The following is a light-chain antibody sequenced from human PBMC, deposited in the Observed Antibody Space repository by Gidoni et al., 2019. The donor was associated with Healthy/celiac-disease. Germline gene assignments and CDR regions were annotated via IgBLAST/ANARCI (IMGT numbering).Light chain of an antibody. Sequence: DIQMTQSPSSLSASVGDRVTITCQASQDISNSLNWYQQKPGKAPKLLIYDASNLETGGPSRFSGSGSGTDFTFTISSLQPEDIATYYCQQYDNLLLFGGGTKVEIK. CDR2: DAS. V-gene: IGKV1-33*01. CDR1: QDISNS. J-gene: IGKJ4*01. CDR3: QQYDNLLL.